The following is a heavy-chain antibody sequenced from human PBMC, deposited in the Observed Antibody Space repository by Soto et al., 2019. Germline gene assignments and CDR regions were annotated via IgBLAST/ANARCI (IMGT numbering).Heavy chain of an antibody. CDR1: GFTFSSYS. D-gene: IGHD3-10*01. CDR3: ARDRITMVRYYYYGMDV. CDR2: IKEDGSEK. Sequence: GGSLRLSCAASGFTFSSYSMNWVRQAPGKGLEWVANIKEDGSEKYYVDSVKGRFTISRDNAKKSLYLQMNSLRAEDTAVYYCARDRITMVRYYYYGMDVWGQGTTVTVSS. V-gene: IGHV3-7*01. J-gene: IGHJ6*02.